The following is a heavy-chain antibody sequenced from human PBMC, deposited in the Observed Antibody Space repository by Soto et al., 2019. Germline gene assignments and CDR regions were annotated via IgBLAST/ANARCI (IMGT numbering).Heavy chain of an antibody. CDR2: ISAYNGNT. CDR1: GYTFTRYG. V-gene: IGHV1-18*04. CDR3: ARGSVSIWFDP. D-gene: IGHD6-6*01. Sequence: ASVKVSCKASGYTFTRYGISWVRQAPGQGLEWLGWISAYNGNTNYAQKPQGIVTMTTVTSTSTAYMELRSLRSDDTAVYYCARGSVSIWFDPWGQGTLVTVSS. J-gene: IGHJ5*02.